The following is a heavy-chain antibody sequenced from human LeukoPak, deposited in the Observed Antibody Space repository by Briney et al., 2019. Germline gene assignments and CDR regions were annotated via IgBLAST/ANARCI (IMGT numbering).Heavy chain of an antibody. V-gene: IGHV4-34*01. D-gene: IGHD3-10*01. Sequence: PSETLSLTCAVYGGSFSGYYWSWIRQPPGKGLEWIGEINHSGSTNYNPSLKNRVTISVDTSKNQFSLKLSSVTAADTAVYYCARRRFYYGSGSYPFDYWGQGTLVTVSS. CDR2: INHSGST. CDR1: GGSFSGYY. J-gene: IGHJ4*02. CDR3: ARRRFYYGSGSYPFDY.